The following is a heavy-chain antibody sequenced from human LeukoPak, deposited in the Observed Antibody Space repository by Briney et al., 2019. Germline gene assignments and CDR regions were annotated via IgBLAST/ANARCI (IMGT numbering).Heavy chain of an antibody. CDR3: ARDLYYGPFMS. CDR1: GFTFDDYA. V-gene: IGHV3-43*02. D-gene: IGHD3-10*01. J-gene: IGHJ4*02. Sequence: GGSLRLSCAASGFTFDDYAMHWVRQAPGKGLEWVSLISGDGGSTYYADSVKGRFTISRDNSKNSLYLQMNSLRAEDTAVYYCARDLYYGPFMSWGQGTLVTVSS. CDR2: ISGDGGST.